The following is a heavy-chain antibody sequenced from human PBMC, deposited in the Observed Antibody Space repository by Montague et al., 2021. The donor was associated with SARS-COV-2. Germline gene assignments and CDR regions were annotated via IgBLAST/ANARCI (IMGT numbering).Heavy chain of an antibody. CDR3: ARYTSRMYGGFDY. V-gene: IGHV2-5*02. CDR1: GFSLNTNGMG. D-gene: IGHD3-16*02. Sequence: PALVKPTQTLTLTCTVSGFSLNTNGMGVGWIRQPPGEAPEWLALIYWDDDKRYSPSLKTRLTITKDTSKNQVVLTMTNVDPGDTGTYFCARYTSRMYGGFDYWGQGALVSVSS. J-gene: IGHJ4*02. CDR2: IYWDDDK.